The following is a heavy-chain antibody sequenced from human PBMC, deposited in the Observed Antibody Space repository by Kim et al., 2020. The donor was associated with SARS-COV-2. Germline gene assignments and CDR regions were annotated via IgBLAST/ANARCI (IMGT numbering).Heavy chain of an antibody. V-gene: IGHV3-74*01. J-gene: IGHJ4*02. CDR2: GTT. Sequence: GTTNYADSGKGRFTISRDDARSTLYLQMNSLGAEDTAVYYCARGDYGYFDYWGQGTLVTVSS. D-gene: IGHD4-17*01. CDR3: ARGDYGYFDY.